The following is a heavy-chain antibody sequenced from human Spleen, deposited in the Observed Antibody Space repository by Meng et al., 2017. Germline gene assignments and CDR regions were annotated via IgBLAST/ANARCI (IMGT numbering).Heavy chain of an antibody. CDR3: ARAASRVLWYFDL. V-gene: IGHV1-69*02. D-gene: IGHD3-10*01. J-gene: IGHJ2*01. CDR1: GGIFSNYS. CDR2: IIPMFDIT. Sequence: VQLVPSGAGVGTPGSSVKLSCRASGGIFSNYSLNWVRQAPGQGLEWLGRIIPMFDITHYAPKFQGRVTITADKSTSTAYLELSSLTSEDTAVFYCARAASRVLWYFDLWGRGTLVTVSS.